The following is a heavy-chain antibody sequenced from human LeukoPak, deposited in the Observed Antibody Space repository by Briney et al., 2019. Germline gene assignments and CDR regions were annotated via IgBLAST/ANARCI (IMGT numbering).Heavy chain of an antibody. Sequence: SETLSLTCTVSGGSISSYYWSWIRQPPGKGLEWIGSIYHSGSTYYNPSLKSRVTISVDTSKNQFSLKLSSVTAADTAVYYCARVIQQRITIFGVATNWFDPWGQGTLVTVSS. CDR3: ARVIQQRITIFGVATNWFDP. J-gene: IGHJ5*02. V-gene: IGHV4-59*08. D-gene: IGHD3-3*01. CDR2: IYHSGST. CDR1: GGSISSYY.